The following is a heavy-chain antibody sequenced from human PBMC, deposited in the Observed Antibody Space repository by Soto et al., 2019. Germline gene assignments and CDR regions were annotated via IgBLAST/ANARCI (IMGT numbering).Heavy chain of an antibody. CDR3: TSFLCSGAYYVLFYS. J-gene: IGHJ5*01. D-gene: IGHD3-10*02. CDR2: FDPEHGET. V-gene: IGHV1-24*01. CDR1: GKRLSELS. Sequence: GASVKVSCKDSGKRLSELSMHWVRQAPGKGKERMGGFDPEHGETIYAQKFQGRVTVTEDTATDTTYMELSSLRSEDMAMKYCTSFLCSGAYYVLFYSSGQRTLVTVSS.